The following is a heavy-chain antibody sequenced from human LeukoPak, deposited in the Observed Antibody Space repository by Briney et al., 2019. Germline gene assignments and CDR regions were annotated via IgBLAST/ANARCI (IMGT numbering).Heavy chain of an antibody. CDR2: IYTSGST. CDR3: ARENVDTAMGLDY. CDR1: GGSFSGYY. J-gene: IGHJ4*02. Sequence: PSETLSLTCAVYGGSFSGYYWSWIRQPAGKGLEWMGRIYTSGSTNYNPSLKSRVTMSVDTSKNQFSLKLSSVTAADTAVYYCARENVDTAMGLDYWGQGTLVTVSS. D-gene: IGHD5-18*01. V-gene: IGHV4-4*07.